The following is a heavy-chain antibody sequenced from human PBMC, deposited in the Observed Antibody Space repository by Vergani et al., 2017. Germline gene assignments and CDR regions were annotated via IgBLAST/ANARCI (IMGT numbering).Heavy chain of an antibody. D-gene: IGHD1-26*01. CDR1: GYTFPSYY. Sequence: QVQLVQSGAEVKKPGASVKVSCKASGYTFPSYYMHWVRQAPGQGLKWMGIINPSGGSTSYAKKFQGRVTMTRDPSTSTVYMELSSLRSEDTAVYYCARDPTPRISGSYYDYWGQGTLVTVSS. J-gene: IGHJ4*02. CDR2: INPSGGST. CDR3: ARDPTPRISGSYYDY. V-gene: IGHV1-46*01.